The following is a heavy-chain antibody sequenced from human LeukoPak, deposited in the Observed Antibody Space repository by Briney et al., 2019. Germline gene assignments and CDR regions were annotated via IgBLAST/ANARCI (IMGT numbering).Heavy chain of an antibody. CDR2: MNPNSGNT. Sequence: ASVKVSCKASGYTFTSYDINWVRQATGQGLEWMGWMNPNSGNTGYAQKFQGRVTMTRNTSITTTYMELSSLRSEDTAVYYCAVYYFNSSGYVPFWGQGTIVTVSS. V-gene: IGHV1-8*01. D-gene: IGHD3-22*01. CDR3: AVYYFNSSGYVPF. J-gene: IGHJ3*01. CDR1: GYTFTSYD.